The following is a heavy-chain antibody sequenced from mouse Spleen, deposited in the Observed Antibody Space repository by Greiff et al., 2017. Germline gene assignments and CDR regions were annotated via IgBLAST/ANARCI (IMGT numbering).Heavy chain of an antibody. J-gene: IGHJ3*01. Sequence: EVMLVESEGGLVQPGSSMKLSCTASGFTFSDYYMAWVRQVPEKGLEWVANINYDGSSTYYLDSLKSRFIISRDNAKNILYLQMSSLKSEDTATYYCAREGRGFAYWGQGTLVTVSA. V-gene: IGHV5-16*01. CDR1: GFTFSDYY. CDR2: INYDGSST. CDR3: AREGRGFAY.